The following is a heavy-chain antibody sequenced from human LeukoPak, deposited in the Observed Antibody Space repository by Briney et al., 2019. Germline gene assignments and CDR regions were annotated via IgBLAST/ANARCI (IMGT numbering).Heavy chain of an antibody. V-gene: IGHV3-23*01. CDR2: ISSGGST. J-gene: IGHJ4*02. Sequence: GGSLRLSWAASGFTFNNYAMSWVRQAPGKGLEWVSAISSGGSTYYTDSVKGRFTISRNNSKNTLYLQMNSLRAEDTAVYYCARAPKGFDYWGQGTLVTVSS. CDR1: GFTFNNYA. CDR3: ARAPKGFDY.